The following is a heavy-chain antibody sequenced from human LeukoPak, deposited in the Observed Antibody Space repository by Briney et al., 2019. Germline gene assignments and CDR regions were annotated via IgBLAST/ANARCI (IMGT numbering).Heavy chain of an antibody. D-gene: IGHD5-24*01. Sequence: SETLSLTCTVSGGSINSYYWSWIRRPAGKGLEWIGRIYTSGSANYSPSLKGRVTMSVDASKNQFSLNLSSVTAADTAVYYCAREIGRDGYNRSFDYWGQGTLVTVSS. CDR1: GGSINSYY. V-gene: IGHV4-4*07. CDR2: IYTSGSA. J-gene: IGHJ4*02. CDR3: AREIGRDGYNRSFDY.